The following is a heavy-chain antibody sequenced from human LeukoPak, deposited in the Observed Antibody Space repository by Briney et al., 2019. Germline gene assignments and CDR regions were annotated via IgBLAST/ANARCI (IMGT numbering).Heavy chain of an antibody. CDR2: ISSSGSTI. J-gene: IGHJ4*02. Sequence: GGSLGLSCAASGFTFSSYEMNWVRQAPGKGLEWVSYISSSGSTIYYADSVMGRFTISRDNAKNSLYLQMNSLRAEDTAVYYCARITLEPGYCSSTSCYPTPYFDYWGQGTLVTVSS. CDR1: GFTFSSYE. V-gene: IGHV3-48*03. CDR3: ARITLEPGYCSSTSCYPTPYFDY. D-gene: IGHD2-2*01.